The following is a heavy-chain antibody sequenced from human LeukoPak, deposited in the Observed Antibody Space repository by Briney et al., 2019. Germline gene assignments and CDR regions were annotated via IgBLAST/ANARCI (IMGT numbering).Heavy chain of an antibody. V-gene: IGHV3-23*01. Sequence: GGSLRLSCAASGFTFSSYAMSWVRQAPGKGLEWVSAISGSGGSTYYADSVKGRFTISRDNSKNTLYLQMNSLRAEDTAVYYCAKDTITMVPGVIMPPPYFDYWGQGTLVTVSS. CDR1: GFTFSSYA. CDR2: ISGSGGST. CDR3: AKDTITMVPGVIMPPPYFDY. J-gene: IGHJ4*02. D-gene: IGHD3-10*01.